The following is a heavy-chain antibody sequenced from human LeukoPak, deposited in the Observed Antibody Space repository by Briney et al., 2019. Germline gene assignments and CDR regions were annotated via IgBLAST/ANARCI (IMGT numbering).Heavy chain of an antibody. CDR3: AKLGGYCSSTACYTPPYYYYYGVDV. CDR2: ISGSGSST. CDR1: GFTFSTYA. Sequence: PGGSLRLSCVASGFTFSTYAMSWVRQAPGKGLEWVSTISGSGSSTYYADSVTGRFTISRDNSKNTLYLQMNSLTAEDTAVYYCAKLGGYCSSTACYTPPYYYYYGVDVWGQGTTVPVSS. D-gene: IGHD2-2*01. J-gene: IGHJ6*02. V-gene: IGHV3-23*01.